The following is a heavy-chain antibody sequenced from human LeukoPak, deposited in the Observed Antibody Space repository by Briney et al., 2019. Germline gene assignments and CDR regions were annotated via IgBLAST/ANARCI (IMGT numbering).Heavy chain of an antibody. D-gene: IGHD6-13*01. Sequence: PGGSLRLSCAASGFTFSSYWMSWVRQAPGKGLEWVANIKHDGSDTNYVDSVKGRFTISRDNAKHSLYLQMNSLRAEDTAMYYCARRIAATGMNYFDYWGQGTLVTVSS. V-gene: IGHV3-7*05. CDR2: IKHDGSDT. CDR1: GFTFSSYW. J-gene: IGHJ4*02. CDR3: ARRIAATGMNYFDY.